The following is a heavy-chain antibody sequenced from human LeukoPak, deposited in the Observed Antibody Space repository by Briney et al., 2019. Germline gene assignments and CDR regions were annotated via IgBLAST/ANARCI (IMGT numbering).Heavy chain of an antibody. J-gene: IGHJ4*02. CDR2: IKQDGSEK. CDR1: GFTFSTYW. V-gene: IGHV3-7*03. Sequence: GGSLRLSCAASGFTFSTYWMSWVRQAPGKGLEWVANIKQDGSEKYYVDSVKGRFTISRDNAKNSLYLQMNSLRAEDTAVYYCARDKAVGATHFDYWGQGTLVTVSS. D-gene: IGHD1-26*01. CDR3: ARDKAVGATHFDY.